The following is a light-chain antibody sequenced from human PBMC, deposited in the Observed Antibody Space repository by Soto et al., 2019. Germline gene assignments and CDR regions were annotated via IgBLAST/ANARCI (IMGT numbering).Light chain of an antibody. CDR3: QQYDSSPLT. V-gene: IGKV3-20*01. CDR2: GAS. J-gene: IGKJ1*01. CDR1: QSFSSSY. Sequence: EMVLTQSPGTLSLSPGERATLSCRARQSFSSSYLAWYQQKPGQAPRLLSYGASNRATGIPDRFSGSGSGTDFTLTISSLEPEDFAVYYCQQYDSSPLTFGQGTKVEIK.